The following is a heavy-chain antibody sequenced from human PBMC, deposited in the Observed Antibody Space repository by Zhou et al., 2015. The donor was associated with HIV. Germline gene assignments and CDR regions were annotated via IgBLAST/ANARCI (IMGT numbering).Heavy chain of an antibody. J-gene: IGHJ3*02. CDR1: GGTFSSYA. CDR3: ARALGDTRTIDHTLHDAFDI. CDR2: IIPIFGTA. D-gene: IGHD1-14*01. V-gene: IGHV1-69*01. Sequence: QVQLVQSGAEVKKPGSSVKVSCKASGGTFSSYAISWVRQAPGQGLEWMGGIIPIFGTANYAQKFQGRVTITADESTSTAYMELSSLRSEDTAVYYCARALGDTRTIDHTLHDAFDIWGQGTMVTVSS.